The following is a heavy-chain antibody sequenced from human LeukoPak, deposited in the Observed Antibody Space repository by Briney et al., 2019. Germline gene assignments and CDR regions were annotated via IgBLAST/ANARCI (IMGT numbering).Heavy chain of an antibody. J-gene: IGHJ6*03. D-gene: IGHD3-3*01. CDR3: ARGKDELRFIHYYYYMDV. Sequence: GGSLRLSCAASGFTFSSYAMHWVRQAPGKGLEWVAVISYDGSNKYYADSVKGRFTISRDNSKNTLYLQMNSLRAEDTAVYYCARGKDELRFIHYYYYMDVWGKGTTVTVSS. CDR1: GFTFSSYA. V-gene: IGHV3-30-3*01. CDR2: ISYDGSNK.